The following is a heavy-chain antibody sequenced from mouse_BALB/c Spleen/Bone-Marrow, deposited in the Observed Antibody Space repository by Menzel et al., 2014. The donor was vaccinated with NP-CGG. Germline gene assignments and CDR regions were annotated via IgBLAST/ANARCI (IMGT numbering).Heavy chain of an antibody. CDR1: GFTFTDNY. CDR2: IRNKANGCTT. J-gene: IGHJ3*01. V-gene: IGHV7-3*02. Sequence: EVHLVESGGGLVQPGGSLRLSCATSGFTFTDNYMTWVRQPPGKALEWLGFIRNKANGCTTEYSASVKGRFTISRDNSQSILYLQMNTLRAEDSATYYCARDSDWFAYWGQGTLVTVSA. CDR3: ARDSDWFAY.